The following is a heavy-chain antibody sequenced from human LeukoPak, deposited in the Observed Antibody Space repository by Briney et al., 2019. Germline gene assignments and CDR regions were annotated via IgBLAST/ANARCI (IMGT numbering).Heavy chain of an antibody. D-gene: IGHD1-20*01. V-gene: IGHV3-23*01. CDR3: ARRLVTGGTDWFDP. Sequence: PGGSLRLSCAASGFTFSSYATSWVRQAPGKGLEWVSGISGGGDSTYYADSVKGRFTISRDNSKNTLYLQMNNLRAEDTAVYYCARRLVTGGTDWFDPWGQGTLVTVSS. J-gene: IGHJ5*02. CDR2: ISGGGDST. CDR1: GFTFSSYA.